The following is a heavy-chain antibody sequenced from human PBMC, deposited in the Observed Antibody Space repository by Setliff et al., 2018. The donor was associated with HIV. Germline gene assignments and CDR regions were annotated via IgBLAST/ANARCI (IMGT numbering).Heavy chain of an antibody. V-gene: IGHV3-33*08. CDR1: GFSFSRYG. CDR2: IWKDGSKI. J-gene: IGHJ6*03. CDR3: ANSYSASGNYHYYDYLDV. D-gene: IGHD3-10*01. Sequence: GGSLRLSCAVSGFSFSRYGMHWVRQAPGRGLEWVAVIWKDGSKIYYADSVKGRFTISRDNSKNTLNLQMNDLRPEDTAVYYCANSYSASGNYHYYDYLDVWGKGTTVTVSS.